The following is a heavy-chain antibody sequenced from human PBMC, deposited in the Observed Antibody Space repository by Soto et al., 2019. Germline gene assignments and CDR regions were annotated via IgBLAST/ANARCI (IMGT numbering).Heavy chain of an antibody. CDR1: GYTFTSYY. CDR3: AREDTRHFDY. J-gene: IGHJ4*02. Sequence: GASVKVSCKASGYTFTSYYMHWVRQAPGQGLEWMGIINPSGGSTGYARKFQGRVTMTRDTSTSTVYMELSSLRSEDTAVYYCAREDTRHFDYWGQGTLVTVSS. V-gene: IGHV1-46*03. CDR2: INPSGGST.